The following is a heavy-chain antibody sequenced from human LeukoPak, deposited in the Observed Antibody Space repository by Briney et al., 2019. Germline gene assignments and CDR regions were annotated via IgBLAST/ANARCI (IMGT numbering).Heavy chain of an antibody. CDR3: ARDLPDSSGWYGSLFDY. J-gene: IGHJ4*02. Sequence: ASVKVSCKASGYTFTSYYMHWVRQAPGQGLEWMGIINPSGGSTSYAQKFQGRVTMTRDTSTSTVYMELSSLRSEDTAVYYCARDLPDSSGWYGSLFDYWGQGTLVTVSS. CDR2: INPSGGST. D-gene: IGHD6-19*01. V-gene: IGHV1-46*01. CDR1: GYTFTSYY.